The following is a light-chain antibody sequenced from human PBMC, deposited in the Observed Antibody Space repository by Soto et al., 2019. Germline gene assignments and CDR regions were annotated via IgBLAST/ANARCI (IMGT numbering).Light chain of an antibody. CDR2: AAS. CDR1: QSISSH. CDR3: QQNYNAPRT. V-gene: IGKV1-39*01. J-gene: IGKJ4*01. Sequence: GDRVTITCRASQSISSHLNWYQQKPGKAPKPLIFAASRLQSGVPSRFRGSGSGTDFTLTITSLQPEDFATYYCQQNYNAPRTFGGGTKIEIK.